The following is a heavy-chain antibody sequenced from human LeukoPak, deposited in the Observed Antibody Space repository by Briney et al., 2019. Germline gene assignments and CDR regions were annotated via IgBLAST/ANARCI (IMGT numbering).Heavy chain of an antibody. CDR3: ARSTCSGGSCYDY. J-gene: IGHJ4*02. CDR2: INSNSGGT. Sequence: ASVKVSCKASGYTFTGCYMHWVRQAPGQGLEWMGWINSNSGGTNYAQKFQGWVTMTRDTSISTAYMELSRLRSDDTAVYYCARSTCSGGSCYDYWGQGTLVTVSS. V-gene: IGHV1-2*04. D-gene: IGHD2-15*01. CDR1: GYTFTGCY.